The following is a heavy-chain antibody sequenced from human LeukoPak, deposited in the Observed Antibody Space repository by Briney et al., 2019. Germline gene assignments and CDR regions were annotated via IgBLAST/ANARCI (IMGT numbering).Heavy chain of an antibody. D-gene: IGHD3-22*01. CDR1: GGSISSSSYY. CDR2: IYYSGST. Sequence: SETLSLTCTVSGGSISSSSYYWGWIRQPPGKGLEWIGSIYYSGSTYYNPSLKSRVTISVDTSKNQFSLKLSSVTAADTAVYYSATYYYDSSAYYEPFDYWGQGTLVTVSS. V-gene: IGHV4-39*01. J-gene: IGHJ4*02. CDR3: ATYYYDSSAYYEPFDY.